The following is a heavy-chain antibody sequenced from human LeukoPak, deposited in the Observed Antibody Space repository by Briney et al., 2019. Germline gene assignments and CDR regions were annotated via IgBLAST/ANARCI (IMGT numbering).Heavy chain of an antibody. CDR2: IIPILGIA. J-gene: IGHJ4*02. V-gene: IGHV1-69*04. Sequence: ASVKVSCKASGGTFISYAISWVRQAPGQGLEWMGRIIPILGIANYAQKFQGRVSITADKSTSTAYMELSSLRSEDTAVYYCATRNDYYDSSGYYLPHFDYWGQGTLVTVSS. D-gene: IGHD3-22*01. CDR3: ATRNDYYDSSGYYLPHFDY. CDR1: GGTFISYA.